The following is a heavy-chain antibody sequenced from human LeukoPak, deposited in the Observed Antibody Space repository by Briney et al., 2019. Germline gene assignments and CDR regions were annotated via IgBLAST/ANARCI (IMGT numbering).Heavy chain of an antibody. CDR3: AKATQRYCTGGTCYPLDY. CDR2: ITDIGKNT. J-gene: IGHJ4*02. CDR1: GFTFGNYA. V-gene: IGHV3-23*01. D-gene: IGHD2-8*02. Sequence: PGGSLRLSCAASGFTFGNYAMAWVRQSPGKGLEWVPCITDIGKNTYHTDSVKGRFTISRDNSKNTLSLQMNSLRVEDTAVYYCAKATQRYCTGGTCYPLDYWGQGTLVTVSS.